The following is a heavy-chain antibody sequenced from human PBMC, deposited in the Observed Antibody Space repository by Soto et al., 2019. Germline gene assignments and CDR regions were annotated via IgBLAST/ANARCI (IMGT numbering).Heavy chain of an antibody. V-gene: IGHV3-48*01. CDR2: ISSSSSTI. Sequence: RWALRLSCAASGVTFSSYSMNWVRQAPGKGLEWVSYISSSSSTIYYADSVKGRFTISRDNAKNSLYLQMNSLRAEDTAVYYRARASYGFNYYYMDVWGKGTTVTVSS. D-gene: IGHD4-17*01. CDR3: ARASYGFNYYYMDV. CDR1: GVTFSSYS. J-gene: IGHJ6*03.